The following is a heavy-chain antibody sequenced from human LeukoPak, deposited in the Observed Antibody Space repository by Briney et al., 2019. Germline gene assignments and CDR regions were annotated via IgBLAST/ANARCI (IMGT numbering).Heavy chain of an antibody. CDR1: GVSINSYY. J-gene: IGHJ4*02. D-gene: IGHD6-19*01. V-gene: IGHV4-59*01. CDR2: TYYSGSA. CDR3: SRGHISGWYNFHY. Sequence: KSSETLSLTCTVSGVSINSYYWSWIRQPPGKGLEWIGYTYYSGSAKYNPFLASRVTISIETSKNQFSLKLGSVTAADTAVYYCSRGHISGWYNFHYWGQGTLVTVSS.